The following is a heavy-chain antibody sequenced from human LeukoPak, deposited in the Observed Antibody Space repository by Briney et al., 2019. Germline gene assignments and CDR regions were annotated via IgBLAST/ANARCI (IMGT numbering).Heavy chain of an antibody. J-gene: IGHJ6*03. D-gene: IGHD6-13*01. CDR2: IYYSGST. CDR1: GGSISSYY. V-gene: IGHV4-59*12. CDR3: ARDLAAGPPYYYYYMDV. Sequence: SETLSLTCTVSGGSISSYYWSWIRQPPGKGLEWIGYIYYSGSTNYNPSLKSRVTISVDTSKNQFSLKLSSVTAADTAVYYCARDLAAGPPYYYYYMDVWGKGTTVTVSS.